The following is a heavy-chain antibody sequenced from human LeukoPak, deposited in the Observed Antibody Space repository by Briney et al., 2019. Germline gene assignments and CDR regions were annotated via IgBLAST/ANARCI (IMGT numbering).Heavy chain of an antibody. V-gene: IGHV4-34*01. J-gene: IGHJ5*02. D-gene: IGHD2-8*01. CDR2: INHSGST. CDR3: ALGYCTNGVCYTGWFDP. Sequence: SETLSLTSAVYGGSFSGYYWSWIRQPPGKGLEWIGEINHSGSTNYNPSLKSRVTISVDTSKNQFSLKLSSVTAADTAVYYCALGYCTNGVCYTGWFDPWGQGTLVTVSS. CDR1: GGSFSGYY.